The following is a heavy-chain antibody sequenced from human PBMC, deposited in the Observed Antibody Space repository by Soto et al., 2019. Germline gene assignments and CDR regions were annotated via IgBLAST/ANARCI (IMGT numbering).Heavy chain of an antibody. CDR3: ARVAGSGWYDA. CDR2: AYPRGST. Sequence: QVQLQESGSGLVKPSQTLSLTCAVSGGYIVSCGYSWSWIRQPPGKGLEWTGTAYPRGSTYYDPSLKSRVTISLDLSKNQFSLNLNSVAAADTAVYYCARVAGSGWYDACGQGTLVTVSS. CDR1: GGYIVSCGYS. J-gene: IGHJ5*02. D-gene: IGHD6-19*01. V-gene: IGHV4-30-2*01.